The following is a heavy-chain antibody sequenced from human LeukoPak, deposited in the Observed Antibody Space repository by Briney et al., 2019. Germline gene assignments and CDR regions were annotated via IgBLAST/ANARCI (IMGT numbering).Heavy chain of an antibody. CDR1: GGSISSSTYY. V-gene: IGHV4-39*07. D-gene: IGHD1-1*01. CDR2: IYYSGST. CDR3: ARELASRWGTGTGGAFDI. Sequence: SATLSLTCTVSGGSISSSTYYWGWIRQPPGKGLEWIGSIYYSGSTYYNPSLKSRVTISVDTSKNQFSLKLSSVTAADTAVYYCARELASRWGTGTGGAFDIWGQGTMVTVSS. J-gene: IGHJ3*02.